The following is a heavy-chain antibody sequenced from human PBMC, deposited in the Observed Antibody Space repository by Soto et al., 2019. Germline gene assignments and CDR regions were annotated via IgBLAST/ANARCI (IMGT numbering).Heavy chain of an antibody. Sequence: SETLSLTCTVSGGSISSGGYYWSWIRQHLGKGLEWIGSIYYSGSTYYNPSLKSRVTISVDTSKNQFSLKLSSVTAADTAVYYCARRGNSSSWYLDAFDIWGQGTMVTVSS. CDR2: IYYSGST. CDR1: GGSISSGGYY. D-gene: IGHD6-13*01. CDR3: ARRGNSSSWYLDAFDI. J-gene: IGHJ3*02. V-gene: IGHV4-39*01.